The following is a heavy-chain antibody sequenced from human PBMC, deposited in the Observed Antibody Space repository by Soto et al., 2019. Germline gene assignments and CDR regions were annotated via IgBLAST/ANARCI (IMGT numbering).Heavy chain of an antibody. V-gene: IGHV3-21*01. J-gene: IGHJ4*02. CDR1: GFTFSSYS. CDR2: ISSSSSYI. D-gene: IGHD6-13*01. Sequence: EVQLVESGGGLVKPGGSLRLSCAASGFTFSSYSMNWVRQAPGKGLEWVSSISSSSSYIYYADSVKGRFTISRDNAKNSLYLQMNSLRAKDTAVYYCARVEQQLVLGGFDYWGQGTLVTVSS. CDR3: ARVEQQLVLGGFDY.